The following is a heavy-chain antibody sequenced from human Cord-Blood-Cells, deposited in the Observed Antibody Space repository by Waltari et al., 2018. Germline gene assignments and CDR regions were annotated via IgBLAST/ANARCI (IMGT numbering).Heavy chain of an antibody. Sequence: QLQLQESGPGLVEPSETLSLTCTVSGGSISSSSYYWGWIRQPPGKGLEWIGSIYYSGSTYYNPSLKSRVTISVDTSKNQFSLKLSSVTAADTAVYYCARHTSNSSWYWYFDLWGRGTLVTVSS. CDR2: IYYSGST. CDR3: ARHTSNSSWYWYFDL. D-gene: IGHD6-13*01. CDR1: GGSISSSSYY. J-gene: IGHJ2*01. V-gene: IGHV4-39*01.